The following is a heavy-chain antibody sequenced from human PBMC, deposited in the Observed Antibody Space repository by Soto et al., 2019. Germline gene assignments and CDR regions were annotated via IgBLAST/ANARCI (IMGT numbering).Heavy chain of an antibody. D-gene: IGHD3-16*01. CDR3: VADVAEVGKGEFDY. CDR2: VKSRTSGGTV. J-gene: IGHJ4*02. CDR1: GFTFSVAW. Sequence: NPGGSLRLSCTASGFTFSVAWMTWVRQAPGKGLEWLGRVKSRTSGGTVDYAAPVKGRFTISRDDSKNTVILQMSSLKMEDTAVYYCVADVAEVGKGEFDYWGQGALVTVSS. V-gene: IGHV3-15*01.